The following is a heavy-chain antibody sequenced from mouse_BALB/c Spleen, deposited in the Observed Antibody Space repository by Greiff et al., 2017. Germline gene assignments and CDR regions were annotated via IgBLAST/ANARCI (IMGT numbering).Heavy chain of an antibody. J-gene: IGHJ2*01. CDR1: GFTFTDYY. CDR2: IRNKANGYTT. Sequence: EVKLVESGGGLVQPGGSLRLSCATSGFTFTDYYMSWVRQQPGKALEWMGFIRNKANGYTTEYSASVKGRFTISRDNSQSILYLQMNTLRAEDSATYYCARDIQYYFDYWGQGTTLTVSS. V-gene: IGHV7-3*02. CDR3: ARDIQYYFDY.